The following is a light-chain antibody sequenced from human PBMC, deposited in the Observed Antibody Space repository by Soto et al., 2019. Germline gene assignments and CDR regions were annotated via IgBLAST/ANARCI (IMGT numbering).Light chain of an antibody. CDR2: GAS. CDR3: QQYASSPVYS. Sequence: EIVLTQSPGTLSLSPGERATLSCRASQSVSSSYLAWYQQKPGQAPRLLIYGASSMATGIPDRFSGSGSGTDFTLTISRLEPEDFAVYYCQQYASSPVYSFGQGNKLEIK. J-gene: IGKJ2*01. V-gene: IGKV3-20*01. CDR1: QSVSSSY.